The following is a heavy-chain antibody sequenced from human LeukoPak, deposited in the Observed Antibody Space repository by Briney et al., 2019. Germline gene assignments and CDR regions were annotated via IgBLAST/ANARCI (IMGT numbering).Heavy chain of an antibody. D-gene: IGHD6-13*01. CDR1: GGSISNYY. V-gene: IGHV4-4*07. CDR2: IYTSGST. CDR3: ARGDSSSWSYFFDY. Sequence: SETLSLTCIVSGGSISNYYWSWIRQPAGKGLEWIGRIYTSGSTNYNPSLKSRVTMSVDTSKNQFSLKLTSVSAADTAVYYCARGDSSSWSYFFDYWGQGTLVTVSS. J-gene: IGHJ4*02.